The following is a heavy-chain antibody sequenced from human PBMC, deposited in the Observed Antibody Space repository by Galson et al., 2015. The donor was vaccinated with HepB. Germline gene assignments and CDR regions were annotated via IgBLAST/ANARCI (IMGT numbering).Heavy chain of an antibody. Sequence: LTCSVSGGSINTFSYYWSWIRQRPGEGLEWIGYIHSSGSPYYNPSLKSRVSLSIDTSKNQFSLELSSVTAADTAMYYCARRGTYYFDYWGQGTLVTVSS. D-gene: IGHD1-1*01. CDR1: GGSINTFSYY. J-gene: IGHJ4*01. CDR3: ARRGTYYFDY. CDR2: IHSSGSP. V-gene: IGHV4-31*03.